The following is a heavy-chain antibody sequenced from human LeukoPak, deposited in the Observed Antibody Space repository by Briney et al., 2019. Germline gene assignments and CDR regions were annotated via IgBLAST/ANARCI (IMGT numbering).Heavy chain of an antibody. V-gene: IGHV3-48*01. J-gene: IGHJ4*02. CDR3: ARGDKQDYGDYDGRYYFDY. CDR2: ISSSSSTI. CDR1: GFTFSSYS. Sequence: GGSLRLSCAASGFTFSSYSMNSVRQAPGKGLEWVSYISSSSSTIYYADSVEGRFTISRDNAKNSLYLQMNSLRAEDTAVYYCARGDKQDYGDYDGRYYFDYWGQGTLVTVSS. D-gene: IGHD4-17*01.